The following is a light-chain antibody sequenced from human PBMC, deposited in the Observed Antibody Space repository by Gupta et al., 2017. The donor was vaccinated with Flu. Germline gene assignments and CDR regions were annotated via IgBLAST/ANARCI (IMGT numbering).Light chain of an antibody. V-gene: IGKV1-39*01. J-gene: IGKJ2*01. CDR3: QQSYSTPRT. CDR1: QSIAGY. Sequence: DTQMTQSPSSLSASVGDRVTITCRASQSIAGYLNWYQQKPGKAPKLLIYAASSLQSGVPSRFSGSGSGTDFSLTISSLQPEDFAAYYCQQSYSTPRTFGQGTKLEIK. CDR2: AAS.